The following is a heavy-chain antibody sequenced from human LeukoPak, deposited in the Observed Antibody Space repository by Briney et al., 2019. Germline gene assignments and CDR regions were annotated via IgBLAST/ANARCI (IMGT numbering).Heavy chain of an antibody. CDR2: ISYDGSNK. V-gene: IGHV3-30*03. CDR1: GFTFSSYG. J-gene: IGHJ4*02. CDR3: IAYYDSSGYYYNFDY. Sequence: GGSLRLSCAASGFTFSSYGMHWVRQAPGKGLEWVAVISYDGSNKYYADSVKGRFTISRDNSKNTLYLQMNSLRAEDTAVYYCIAYYDSSGYYYNFDYWGQGTLVTVSS. D-gene: IGHD3-22*01.